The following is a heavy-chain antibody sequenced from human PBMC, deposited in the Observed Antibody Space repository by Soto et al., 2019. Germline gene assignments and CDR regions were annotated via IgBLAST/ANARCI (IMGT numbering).Heavy chain of an antibody. Sequence: SETLSLTCAVHGGSFSGYYWDWIRQPPGKGLEWIGEVNHGGTSNYNPSLKSRAIISLDTSKNQFSKKMTTMTAADTAVYYCARDKITGLFDYWGQGTLVTVS. CDR2: VNHGGTS. D-gene: IGHD2-8*02. V-gene: IGHV4-34*01. CDR1: GGSFSGYY. CDR3: ARDKITGLFDY. J-gene: IGHJ4*02.